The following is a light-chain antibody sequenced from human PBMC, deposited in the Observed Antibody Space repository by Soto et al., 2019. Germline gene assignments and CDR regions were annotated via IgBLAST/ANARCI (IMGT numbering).Light chain of an antibody. J-gene: IGLJ1*01. CDR3: GTWDNSLSIYV. Sequence: HSVLNQPPPVSAAPGQKVTIFCSETSSNIGNNYVSWYQHFPGTAPKLLIYEDNTRPSEIPDRFSGSKSGTSATLGITGLQTGDEADYYCGTWDNSLSIYVFATGTKVTVL. V-gene: IGLV1-51*02. CDR2: EDN. CDR1: SSNIGNNY.